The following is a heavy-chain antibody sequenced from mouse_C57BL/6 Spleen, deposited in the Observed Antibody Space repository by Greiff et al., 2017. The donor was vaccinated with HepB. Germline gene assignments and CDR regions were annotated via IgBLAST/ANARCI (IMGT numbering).Heavy chain of an antibody. Sequence: DVMLVESGGGLVKPGGSLKLSCAASGFTFSSYAMSWVRQTPEKRLEWVATISDGGSYTYYPDNVKGRFTISRDNAKNNLYLQMSHLKSEDTAMYYCARRSITSYAMDYWGQGTSVTVSS. CDR3: ARRSITSYAMDY. D-gene: IGHD1-1*01. J-gene: IGHJ4*01. CDR2: ISDGGSYT. V-gene: IGHV5-4*03. CDR1: GFTFSSYA.